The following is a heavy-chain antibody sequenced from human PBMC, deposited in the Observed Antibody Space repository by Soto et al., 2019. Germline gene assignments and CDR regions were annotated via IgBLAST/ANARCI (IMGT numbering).Heavy chain of an antibody. Sequence: SETLSLTCAVYGGSFSGYYWSWIRQPPGKGLEWIGEINHSGSTNYNPSLKSRVTISVDTSKNQFSLKLSSVTAADTAVYYCAREYDILTGYYDYWGQGTLVTGSS. J-gene: IGHJ4*02. CDR2: INHSGST. CDR1: GGSFSGYY. V-gene: IGHV4-34*01. D-gene: IGHD3-9*01. CDR3: AREYDILTGYYDY.